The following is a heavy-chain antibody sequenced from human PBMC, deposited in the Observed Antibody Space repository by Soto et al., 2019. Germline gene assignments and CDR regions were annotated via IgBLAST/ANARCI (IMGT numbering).Heavy chain of an antibody. V-gene: IGHV3-30*03. J-gene: IGHJ2*01. CDR1: GVTFKDYG. CDR3: ARDGWGSNWYFDL. Sequence: LRLSCGAPGVTFKDYGMHWVRQAPGKGLEWVAVISYDGKQTYYADSVKGRFTISKGKSKRTLFLQMNSLRVDDTAVYYCARDGWGSNWYFDLWGRGTLVTVSS. D-gene: IGHD3-16*01. CDR2: ISYDGKQT.